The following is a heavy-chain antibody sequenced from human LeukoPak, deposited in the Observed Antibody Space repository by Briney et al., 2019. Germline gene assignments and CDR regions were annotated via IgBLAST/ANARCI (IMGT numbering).Heavy chain of an antibody. J-gene: IGHJ4*02. V-gene: IGHV4-59*01. CDR1: GGSISSYY. Sequence: SETLSLNCTVSGGSISSYYWSWIRQPPGKGLEWIGYIYYSGSTNYNPSLKSRVTISVDTSKNQFSLKLCSVTAADTAVYYCARVNDYGDSKIDYWGQGTLVTVSS. CDR2: IYYSGST. D-gene: IGHD4-17*01. CDR3: ARVNDYGDSKIDY.